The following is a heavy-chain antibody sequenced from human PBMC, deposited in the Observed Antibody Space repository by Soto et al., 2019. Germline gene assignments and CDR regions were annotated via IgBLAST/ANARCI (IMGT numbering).Heavy chain of an antibody. CDR1: GDSISTYY. Sequence: QVQLQESGPGLVKPSETLSLTCTVSGDSISTYYWNWVRQPLGKGLEWIGYIYYLGRTNYNPSLRSRVTMSLDTSKNQISLNLNSVTAADTAVYYSARDLVGLTHFDYWGQGILVTVSS. V-gene: IGHV4-59*01. D-gene: IGHD3-9*01. CDR2: IYYLGRT. J-gene: IGHJ4*02. CDR3: ARDLVGLTHFDY.